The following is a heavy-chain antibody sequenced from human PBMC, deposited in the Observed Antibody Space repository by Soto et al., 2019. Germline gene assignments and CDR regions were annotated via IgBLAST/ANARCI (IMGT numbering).Heavy chain of an antibody. J-gene: IGHJ4*02. Sequence: PSETLSLTFSVSGASIINSSYYWGWLRQTRGRGLEWIASNYQSRSAYYTSSLQSRVTIAVDTSKNRFSLKSTSVTAADTYVYYCSRRGVAAVRTVLDHWGQGTLVTVSS. CDR1: GASIINSSYY. D-gene: IGHD3-3*01. CDR2: NYQSRSA. V-gene: IGHV4-39*02. CDR3: SRRGVAAVRTVLDH.